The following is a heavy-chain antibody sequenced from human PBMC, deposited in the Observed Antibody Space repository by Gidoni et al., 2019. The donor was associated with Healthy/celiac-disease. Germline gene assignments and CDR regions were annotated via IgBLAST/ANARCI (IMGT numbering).Heavy chain of an antibody. CDR3: ARVGDSSGYSAFGFDP. J-gene: IGHJ5*02. D-gene: IGHD3-22*01. V-gene: IGHV1-69*02. CDR2: ISPIHGIA. CDR1: GSTFSRCT. Sequence: QVQLVQSGAEVKKPGSAVTVSCKASGSTFSRCTLRWLRQAPGQGLEWMGRISPIHGIANCAQKFQGRVTSTADKSTITAYMELSSLRSEDTAVYYCARVGDSSGYSAFGFDPWGQGTLVTVSS.